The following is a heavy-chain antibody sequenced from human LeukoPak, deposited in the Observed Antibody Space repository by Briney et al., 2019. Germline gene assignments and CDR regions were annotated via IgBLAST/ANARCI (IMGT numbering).Heavy chain of an antibody. V-gene: IGHV1-2*02. CDR3: ARDLDYGDYDAGFDP. D-gene: IGHD4-17*01. CDR2: INPNSGGT. Sequence: ASVKVPCKASGYTFTGYYMHWVRQAPGQGLEWMGWINPNSGGTNYAQKFQGRVTMTRDTSISTAYMELSRLRSDDTAVYYCARDLDYGDYDAGFDPWGQGTLVTVSS. J-gene: IGHJ5*02. CDR1: GYTFTGYY.